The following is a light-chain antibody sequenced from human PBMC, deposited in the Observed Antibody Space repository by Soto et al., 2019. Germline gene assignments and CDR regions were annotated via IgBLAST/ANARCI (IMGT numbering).Light chain of an antibody. J-gene: IGLJ1*01. CDR2: RNN. CDR1: SSDIGTNY. V-gene: IGLV1-47*01. Sequence: QSALTQPPSASGTPGQRITISCSGSSSDIGTNYVYWYQQLPGTAPKLLIYRNNQRPSGVPDRFSGSKSGISASLAISGLRSEDEADYHCAAWDDSLSGFYVFGTGTKVTVL. CDR3: AAWDDSLSGFYV.